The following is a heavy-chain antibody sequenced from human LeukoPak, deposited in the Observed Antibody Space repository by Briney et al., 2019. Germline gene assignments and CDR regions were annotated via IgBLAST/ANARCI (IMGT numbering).Heavy chain of an antibody. V-gene: IGHV4-39*01. CDR2: IYYSGST. CDR3: ARHEYFVNY. CDR1: GGSISSIIYY. Sequence: SETLSLTCIVSGGSISSIIYYWGWIRQPPGKGLEWIASIYYSGSTYYNPSLKGRVTISVDTSKNQFSLNLSSVTATDTAMYYCARHEYFVNYWGQGTLVTVSS. D-gene: IGHD2/OR15-2a*01. J-gene: IGHJ4*02.